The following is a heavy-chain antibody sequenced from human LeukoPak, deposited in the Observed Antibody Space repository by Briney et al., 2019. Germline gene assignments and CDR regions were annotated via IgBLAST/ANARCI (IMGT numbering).Heavy chain of an antibody. CDR2: IWHDGRNK. CDR1: GFTFSSYW. Sequence: GGSLRLSCAASGFTFSSYWMSWVRQAPGKGLEWVAVIWHDGRNKYYADFVKGRFTISRDNSKNTLYLEMNSLRAEDTALYYCARAKTVVTPPLDYWGLGTPVTVSS. V-gene: IGHV3-33*08. J-gene: IGHJ4*02. CDR3: ARAKTVVTPPLDY. D-gene: IGHD4-23*01.